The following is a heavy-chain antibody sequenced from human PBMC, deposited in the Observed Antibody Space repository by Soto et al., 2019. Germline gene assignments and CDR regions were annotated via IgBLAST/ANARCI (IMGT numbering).Heavy chain of an antibody. V-gene: IGHV5-10-1*01. CDR3: AGGIAAAGTWFDP. J-gene: IGHJ5*02. D-gene: IGHD6-13*01. CDR1: GYSFTSYW. Sequence: GESLKISCKGSGYSFTSYWISWVRQMPGKGLEWMGRIDPSDSYTNYSPSFQGHVTISADKSISTAYLQWSSLKASDTAMYYCAGGIAAAGTWFDPWGQGTLVTVSS. CDR2: IDPSDSYT.